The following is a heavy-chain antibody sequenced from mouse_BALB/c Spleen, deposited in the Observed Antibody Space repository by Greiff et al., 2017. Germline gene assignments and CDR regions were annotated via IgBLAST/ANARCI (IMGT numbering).Heavy chain of an antibody. Sequence: VQVVESGAELMKPGASVKISCKATGYTFSSYWIEWVKQRPGHGLEWIGEILPGSGSTNYNEKFKGKATFTADTSSNTAYMQLSSLTSEDSAVYYWARIGGYGSSYGFAYWGQGTLVTVSA. CDR1: GYTFSSYW. D-gene: IGHD1-1*01. V-gene: IGHV1-9*01. CDR3: ARIGGYGSSYGFAY. J-gene: IGHJ3*01. CDR2: ILPGSGST.